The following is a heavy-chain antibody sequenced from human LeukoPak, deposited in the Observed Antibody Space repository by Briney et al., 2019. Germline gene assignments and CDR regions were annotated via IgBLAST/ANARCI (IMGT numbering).Heavy chain of an antibody. CDR1: GVSISSYY. V-gene: IGHV4-59*01. D-gene: IGHD2-15*01. CDR3: ASSAPYCSGGSCYGY. CDR2: IYYSGST. J-gene: IGHJ4*02. Sequence: PSETLSLTCTVSGVSISSYYWSWIRQPPGKGLEWIGYIYYSGSTNYNPSLKSRVTISVDTSKNQFSLKLSSVTAADTAVYYCASSAPYCSGGSCYGYWGQGTLVTVSS.